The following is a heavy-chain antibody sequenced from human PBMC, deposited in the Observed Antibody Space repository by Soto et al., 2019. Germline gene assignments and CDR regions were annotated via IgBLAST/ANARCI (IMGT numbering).Heavy chain of an antibody. Sequence: EVQLLESGGGLVQPGGSVRLSCAASGFTFSSYAMSWVRQAPGKGLEWVSAISGSGGSTYYADSVKGRFTISRDNSKNTLYLQMNSLRAEDTAVYYCETHMDSSGYNHNYFDYWGQGTLVTVSS. CDR3: ETHMDSSGYNHNYFDY. D-gene: IGHD3-22*01. CDR2: ISGSGGST. V-gene: IGHV3-23*01. CDR1: GFTFSSYA. J-gene: IGHJ4*02.